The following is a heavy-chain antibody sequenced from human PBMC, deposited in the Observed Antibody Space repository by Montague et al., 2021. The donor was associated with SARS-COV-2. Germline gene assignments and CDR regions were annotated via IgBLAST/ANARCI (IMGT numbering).Heavy chain of an antibody. CDR1: GGSISSYY. V-gene: IGHV4-4*07. Sequence: SETLSLTCSVSGGSISSYYWSWIRQPAGKGLEWIGRIYTSGSTNLNPSLKSRVTMSVDTSKNQFSLKLSSVTAADTAVYYCARDVGVPLAPPYSWFDPWGQGTLVTVFS. CDR3: ARDVGVPLAPPYSWFDP. CDR2: IYTSGST. D-gene: IGHD2-2*01. J-gene: IGHJ5*02.